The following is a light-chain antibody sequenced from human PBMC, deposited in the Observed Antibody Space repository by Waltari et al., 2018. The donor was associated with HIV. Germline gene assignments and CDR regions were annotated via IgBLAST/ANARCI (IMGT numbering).Light chain of an antibody. CDR2: EVR. CDR3: CSYAGSSTLV. CDR1: IRDVGNYNL. J-gene: IGLJ3*02. Sequence: QSALTQPASVSGSPGQSITIPCTGTIRDVGNYNLVSWYQQHPGNAPKVLIYEVRQRPSGVSDRFSGSKSGNTASLTISGLQAEDEAHYYCCSYAGSSTLVFGGGTKLTVL. V-gene: IGLV2-23*02.